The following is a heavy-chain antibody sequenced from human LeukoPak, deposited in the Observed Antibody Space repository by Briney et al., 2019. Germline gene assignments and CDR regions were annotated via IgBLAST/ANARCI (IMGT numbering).Heavy chain of an antibody. CDR1: GFSFSSFS. D-gene: IGHD3-10*01. Sequence: PGGSLRLSCAVSGFSFSSFSMHWVRQAPGKGLMWVSRINADGSGTRYADSVEGRFTVSRDNARNTLYLQMNSLRAEDTAMYYCTGTHITADYWGQGTLVTVSS. CDR3: TGTHITADY. J-gene: IGHJ4*02. V-gene: IGHV3-74*01. CDR2: INADGSGT.